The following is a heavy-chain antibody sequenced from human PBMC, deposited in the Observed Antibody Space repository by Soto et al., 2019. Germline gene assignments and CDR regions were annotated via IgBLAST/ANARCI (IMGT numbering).Heavy chain of an antibody. V-gene: IGHV1-8*01. CDR2: MSPNSGNT. CDR1: GYTFTNYD. Sequence: ASVKVSCKASGYTFTNYDINWVRQATGQGLEWMGWMSPNSGNTGYAQKFQGRVSMTRDTSTSTAYMELGSLTSEDTAVYYCARDTYGSGSYYSYWGQGTLVTVSS. CDR3: ARDTYGSGSYYSY. D-gene: IGHD3-10*01. J-gene: IGHJ4*02.